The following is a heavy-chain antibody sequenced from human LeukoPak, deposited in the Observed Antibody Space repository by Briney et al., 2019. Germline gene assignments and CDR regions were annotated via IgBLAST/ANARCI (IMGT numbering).Heavy chain of an antibody. CDR1: GFTFSSYA. Sequence: GGSLRLSCAASGFTFSSYAMHWVRQAPGKGLEWVAVISYDGSNKYYADSVKGRFTISRDNSKNTLYLQMNSLRAEDTAVYYCASGYRGRLSNYYDSSGKDYYMDVWGKGTTVTVSS. CDR3: ASGYRGRLSNYYDSSGKDYYMDV. J-gene: IGHJ6*03. D-gene: IGHD3-22*01. CDR2: ISYDGSNK. V-gene: IGHV3-30*01.